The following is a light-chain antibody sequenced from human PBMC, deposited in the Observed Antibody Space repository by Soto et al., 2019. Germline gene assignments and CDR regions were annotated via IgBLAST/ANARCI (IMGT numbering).Light chain of an antibody. Sequence: DIQMTQSPSTLSASVGDRVTITCRASQGINNWLAWYQQKPGKAPKLLIYDASILESGVPSRFSGSASGTEFTLTISSLQPDDFATYYCQQYDYYPLTLGGWTKVDIK. CDR2: DAS. J-gene: IGKJ4*01. V-gene: IGKV1-5*01. CDR3: QQYDYYPLT. CDR1: QGINNW.